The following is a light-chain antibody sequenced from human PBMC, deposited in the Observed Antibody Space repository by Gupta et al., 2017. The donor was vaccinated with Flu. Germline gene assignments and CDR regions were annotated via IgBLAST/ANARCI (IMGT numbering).Light chain of an antibody. J-gene: IGKJ1*01. CDR1: HCRVYSGGNTY. Sequence: PASSSCTTSHCRVYSGGNTYLIWFHHSPGQAPRRLIYKGSSRDCGVPDRVRGSGSGTDFTLKIIRGEAEDVGIYYCRQGKHWPRTFGQGTKVEIK. CDR3: RQGKHWPRT. V-gene: IGKV2-30*01. CDR2: KGS.